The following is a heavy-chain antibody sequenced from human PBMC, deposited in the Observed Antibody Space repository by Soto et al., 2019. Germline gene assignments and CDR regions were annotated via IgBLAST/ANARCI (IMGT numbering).Heavy chain of an antibody. CDR2: ISSSSSYI. D-gene: IGHD5-18*01. J-gene: IGHJ4*02. Sequence: EVQLVESGGGLVKPGGSLRLSCAASGFTFSSYSMNWVRQAPGKGLEWVSSISSSSSYIYYADSVKGRFTISRDNAKNSRYLQMNSLRAEDTAVYYCARVRGYSYGSLDYWGQGTLVTVSS. CDR1: GFTFSSYS. V-gene: IGHV3-21*01. CDR3: ARVRGYSYGSLDY.